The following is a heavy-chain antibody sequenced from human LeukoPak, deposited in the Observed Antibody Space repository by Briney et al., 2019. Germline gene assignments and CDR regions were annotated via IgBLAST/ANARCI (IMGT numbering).Heavy chain of an antibody. CDR1: GGSISSSSYY. CDR2: IYYSGST. CDR3: ARAPYYYDSSGYSQITHFDY. D-gene: IGHD3-22*01. V-gene: IGHV4-39*07. Sequence: SETLSLTCTVSGGSISSSSYYWGWIRQTPGKGLEWIGSIYYSGSTYYNPSLKSRVTISVDTSKNQFSLKLSSVTAADTAVYYCARAPYYYDSSGYSQITHFDYWGQGTLVTVSS. J-gene: IGHJ4*02.